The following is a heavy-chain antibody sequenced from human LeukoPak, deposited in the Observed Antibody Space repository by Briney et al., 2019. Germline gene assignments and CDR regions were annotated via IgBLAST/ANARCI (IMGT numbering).Heavy chain of an antibody. J-gene: IGHJ4*02. V-gene: IGHV4-34*01. CDR2: INHSGGT. CDR3: ATQRRYSSGRSDYYFDN. CDR1: GGSFSAYY. Sequence: PSETLSLTCAVYGGSFSAYYWSWIRQSPGKGLEWIGEINHSGGTNYNPTLQSRVTILVDTSKNQFSLKLSSVTAADTAVYYCATQRRYSSGRSDYYFDNWGQGILVTVSS. D-gene: IGHD6-19*01.